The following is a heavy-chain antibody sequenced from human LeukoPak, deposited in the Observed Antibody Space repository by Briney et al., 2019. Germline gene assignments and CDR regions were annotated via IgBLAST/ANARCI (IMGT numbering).Heavy chain of an antibody. CDR3: TSFNYDFWSGYYGYYFDY. J-gene: IGHJ4*02. V-gene: IGHV3-15*01. CDR1: GFTFSNAW. CDR2: IKSKTDGGTT. D-gene: IGHD3-3*01. Sequence: PGGSLRLSCAASGFTFSNAWMTWVRQAPGKGLEWVGRIKSKTDGGTTDYAAPVKGRFTISRDDSKNTLYLQMNSLKTEDTAVYYCTSFNYDFWSGYYGYYFDYWGQGTQITVSS.